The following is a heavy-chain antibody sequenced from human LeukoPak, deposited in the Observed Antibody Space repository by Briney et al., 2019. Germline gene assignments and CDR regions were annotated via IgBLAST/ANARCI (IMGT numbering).Heavy chain of an antibody. CDR1: GYTFTSYG. CDR2: INPSGGST. J-gene: IGHJ4*02. D-gene: IGHD3-16*02. CDR3: ARRAGGRLGELSFPYYFDY. Sequence: ASVKVSCKASGYTFTSYGISWVRQAPRQGLEWMGIINPSGGSTSYAQKFQGRVTMTRDTSTSTVYMELSSLRSEDTAVYYCARRAGGRLGELSFPYYFDYWGQGTLVTVSS. V-gene: IGHV1-46*01.